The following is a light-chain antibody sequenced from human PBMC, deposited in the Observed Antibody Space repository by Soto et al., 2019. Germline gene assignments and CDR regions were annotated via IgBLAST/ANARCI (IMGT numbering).Light chain of an antibody. Sequence: EIVLTQSPGTLSLSPGERATLSCRASQSVSSSYLAWYQHKPGQAPRLLIYGASSRATGIPDRFSGSGSGTDFTLTISRLEPEDFAVYFCQQYGRSPRTFGQGTKLEIK. J-gene: IGKJ2*01. V-gene: IGKV3-20*01. CDR2: GAS. CDR3: QQYGRSPRT. CDR1: QSVSSSY.